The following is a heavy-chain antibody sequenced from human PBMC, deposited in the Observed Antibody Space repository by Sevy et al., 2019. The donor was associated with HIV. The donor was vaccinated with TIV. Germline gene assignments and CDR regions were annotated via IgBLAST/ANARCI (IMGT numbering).Heavy chain of an antibody. J-gene: IGHJ4*02. V-gene: IGHV3-30*18. CDR2: VSYDGSNK. D-gene: IGHD6-19*01. Sequence: GGSLRLSCAASGFTFSSYGMHWVRQAPGKGLEWVAVVSYDGSNKYYEDSVKGRFTISRDNSKNTVYLQMNSLRAEDTAVYYCAKEVAGKGFDYWGQGTLVTVSS. CDR3: AKEVAGKGFDY. CDR1: GFTFSSYG.